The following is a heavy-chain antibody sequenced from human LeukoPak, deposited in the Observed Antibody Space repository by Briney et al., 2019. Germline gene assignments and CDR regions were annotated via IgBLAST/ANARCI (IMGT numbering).Heavy chain of an antibody. D-gene: IGHD2-2*03. CDR1: GYSISSGYY. V-gene: IGHV4-38-2*01. CDR2: IYHSGST. Sequence: SETLSLTCAVSGYSISSGYYWGWIRQPPGKGLEWIGSIYHSGSTYYNPSLKSRVTISVDTSKNQFSLKLSSVTAADTAVYYCARLGVDIVVVPAAILPSIWGQGTMVTVSS. J-gene: IGHJ3*02. CDR3: ARLGVDIVVVPAAILPSI.